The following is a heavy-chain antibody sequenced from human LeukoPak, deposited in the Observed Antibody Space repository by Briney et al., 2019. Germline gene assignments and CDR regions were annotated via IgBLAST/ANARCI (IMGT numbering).Heavy chain of an antibody. CDR1: GFTFDDYA. CDR3: AKGTGRYWTFFDY. J-gene: IGHJ4*02. D-gene: IGHD1-26*01. V-gene: IGHV3-9*01. CDR2: ISWNSGSI. Sequence: PGRSLRLSCAASGFTFDDYAMHWVRPAPGKGLEWVSGISWNSGSIDYADSVKGRFTISRDNAKNSLYLQMNSLRPEDTAFYYCAKGTGRYWTFFDYRGQGTLVTVSS.